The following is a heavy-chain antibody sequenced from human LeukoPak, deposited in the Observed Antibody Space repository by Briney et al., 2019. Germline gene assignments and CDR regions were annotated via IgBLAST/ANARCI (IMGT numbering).Heavy chain of an antibody. J-gene: IGHJ4*02. CDR3: ARGGYSGYDYYFDY. CDR2: INHSGST. V-gene: IGHV4-34*01. D-gene: IGHD5-12*01. Sequence: SETLSLTCAVYGGSFSGYYWSWIRQPPGKGLEWIGEINHSGSTNYNPSLKSRVTISVDTSKNQFSLKLNSVTAADTAVYYCARGGYSGYDYYFDYWGQGTLVTVSS. CDR1: GGSFSGYY.